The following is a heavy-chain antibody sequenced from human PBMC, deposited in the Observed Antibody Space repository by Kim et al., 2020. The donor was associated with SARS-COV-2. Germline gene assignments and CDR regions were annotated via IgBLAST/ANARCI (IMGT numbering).Heavy chain of an antibody. CDR2: N. D-gene: IGHD1-1*01. J-gene: IGHJ3*02. V-gene: IGHV6-1*01. Sequence: NAYAMSVKSTITLNPDKSKNPLSLQLSSVTHEDTAVYYCARALEVWAFDIWGQGTMVTVSS. CDR3: ARALEVWAFDI.